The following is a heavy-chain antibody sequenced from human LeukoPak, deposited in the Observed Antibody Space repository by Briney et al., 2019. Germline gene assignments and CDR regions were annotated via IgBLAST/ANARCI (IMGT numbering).Heavy chain of an antibody. J-gene: IGHJ4*02. CDR1: GFTFSSYW. Sequence: GGSLRLSCTASGFTFSSYWMSWVRQAPGKGLEWVANIKQDGSEKYYVDSVKGRFTISRDNSKNTLYLQMNSLRAEDTAVYYCAKVGSEQQLTYWGQGTLVTVSS. CDR2: IKQDGSEK. CDR3: AKVGSEQQLTY. D-gene: IGHD6-13*01. V-gene: IGHV3-7*03.